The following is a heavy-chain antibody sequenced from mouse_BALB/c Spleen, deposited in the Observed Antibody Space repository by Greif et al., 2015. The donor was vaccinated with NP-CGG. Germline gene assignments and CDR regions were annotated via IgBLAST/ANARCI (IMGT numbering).Heavy chain of an antibody. CDR1: GFTFSSYA. CDR3: AREYYGSSYGFAY. CDR2: ISSGGSYT. V-gene: IGHV5-9-4*01. D-gene: IGHD1-1*01. Sequence: EVQLQESGGGLVKPGGSLKLSCAASGFTFSSYAMSWVRQSPEKRLEWVAEISSGGSYTYYPDTVTGRFTISRDNAKNTLYLEMSSLRSEDTAMYYCAREYYGSSYGFAYWGQGTLVTVSA. J-gene: IGHJ3*01.